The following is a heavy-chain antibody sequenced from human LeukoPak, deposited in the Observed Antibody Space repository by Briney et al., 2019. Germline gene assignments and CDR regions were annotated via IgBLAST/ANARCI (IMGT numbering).Heavy chain of an antibody. D-gene: IGHD6-6*01. Sequence: SETLSLTCTVSGYSISSGYYWGWIRQPPGKGLEWIGSIYHSGSTYYNPSLKSRVIISVDTSKNQFSLKLSSVTAADTAVYYCARSPQYSSSSVLDPWGQGTLVTVSS. CDR1: GYSISSGYY. CDR3: ARSPQYSSSSVLDP. V-gene: IGHV4-38-2*02. CDR2: IYHSGST. J-gene: IGHJ5*02.